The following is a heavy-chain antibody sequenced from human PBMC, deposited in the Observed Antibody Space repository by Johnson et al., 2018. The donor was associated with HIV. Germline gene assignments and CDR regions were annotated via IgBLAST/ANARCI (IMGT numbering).Heavy chain of an antibody. V-gene: IGHV3-33*01. Sequence: QVQLVESGGGVVQPGRSLRVSCAASGFTFSNYAMHWVRQPPGKGLEWVAIIWYDGSSKYYADSVKGRFTISRDNSRNTLYLQMNSLRAEDTAVYYCAREIIAARPSAFDIWGQGTMVTVSS. CDR2: IWYDGSSK. CDR1: GFTFSNYA. J-gene: IGHJ3*02. CDR3: AREIIAARPSAFDI. D-gene: IGHD6-6*01.